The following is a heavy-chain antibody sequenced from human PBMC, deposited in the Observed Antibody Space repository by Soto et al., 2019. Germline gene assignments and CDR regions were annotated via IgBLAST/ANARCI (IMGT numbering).Heavy chain of an antibody. J-gene: IGHJ4*02. Sequence: SETLSLTCTVSGGSIIRYYWSWIRQPPGKGPEWIGYINHSGSTNYSPSLKSRVTISVDTSKNQFSLKVNSVTAADTAVYFCARRKSPVYHAGRLIDFWGQGILVTLSS. CDR1: GGSIIRYY. CDR2: INHSGST. CDR3: ARRKSPVYHAGRLIDF. D-gene: IGHD6-13*01. V-gene: IGHV4-59*08.